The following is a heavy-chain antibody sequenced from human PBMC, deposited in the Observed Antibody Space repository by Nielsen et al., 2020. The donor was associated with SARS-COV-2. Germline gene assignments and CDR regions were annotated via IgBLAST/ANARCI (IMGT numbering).Heavy chain of an antibody. J-gene: IGHJ6*02. CDR3: AKDSGSGNYGMDV. V-gene: IGHV3-30*18. CDR2: ISYDGSNK. D-gene: IGHD3-10*01. Sequence: SCKASGFTFSSYGMHWVRQAPGKGLEWVAVISYDGSNKYYADSVKGRFTISRDNSKNTLYLQMNSLRAEDTAVYYCAKDSGSGNYGMDVWGQGTTVTVSS. CDR1: GFTFSSYG.